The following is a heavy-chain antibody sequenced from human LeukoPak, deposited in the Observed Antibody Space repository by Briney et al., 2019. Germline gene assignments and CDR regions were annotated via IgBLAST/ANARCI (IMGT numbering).Heavy chain of an antibody. CDR2: ISDSGGST. CDR3: AKEMGHYYGSRLVSVFDY. J-gene: IGHJ4*02. D-gene: IGHD3-22*01. Sequence: GGSLRLSCAASGFTFSSFAMSWVRQAPGKGLEWVSGISDSGGSTYYADSVKGRFTISRDNSKNTLYLQMTSLRAEDTAVYYCAKEMGHYYGSRLVSVFDYWGQGTLVTVSS. V-gene: IGHV3-23*01. CDR1: GFTFSSFA.